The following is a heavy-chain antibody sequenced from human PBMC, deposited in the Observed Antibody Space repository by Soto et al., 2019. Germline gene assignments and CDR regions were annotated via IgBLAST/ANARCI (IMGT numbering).Heavy chain of an antibody. J-gene: IGHJ6*03. Sequence: RLSCAASGFTFSSYGMHWVRQAPGKGLEWVAVIWYDGSNKYYADSVKGRFTISRDNSKNTLYLQMNSLRAEDTAVYYCAREGESSSYFMDVWGQGTTVTVSS. V-gene: IGHV3-33*01. D-gene: IGHD6-6*01. CDR3: AREGESSSYFMDV. CDR1: GFTFSSYG. CDR2: IWYDGSNK.